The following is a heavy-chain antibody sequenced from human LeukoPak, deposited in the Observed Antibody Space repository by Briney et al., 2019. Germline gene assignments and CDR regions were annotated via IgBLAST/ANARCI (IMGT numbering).Heavy chain of an antibody. Sequence: SETLSLTCTVSGFSISSGYFWGWIRQPPGQGLEWIASIFHSGSTNYNPSLKSRVTISVDTSKNQFSLKLSSVTAADTAVYYCARRVLWFGEPYDYWGQGTLVTVSS. CDR3: ARRVLWFGEPYDY. J-gene: IGHJ4*02. V-gene: IGHV4-38-2*02. CDR1: GFSISSGYF. D-gene: IGHD3-10*01. CDR2: IFHSGST.